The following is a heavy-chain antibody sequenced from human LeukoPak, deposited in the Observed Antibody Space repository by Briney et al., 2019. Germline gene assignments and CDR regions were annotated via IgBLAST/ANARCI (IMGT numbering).Heavy chain of an antibody. CDR2: IRSKAYGGTT. CDR3: TSSPRYYDSSGYDY. J-gene: IGHJ4*02. D-gene: IGHD3-22*01. V-gene: IGHV3-49*04. Sequence: GGSLRLSCTASGFTFGDYAMSWVRQAPGKGLEWVGFIRSKAYGGTTEYAASVKGRFTISRDDSKSIAYLQMNSLKTEDTAVYYCTSSPRYYDSSGYDYWGQGTLVTVSS. CDR1: GFTFGDYA.